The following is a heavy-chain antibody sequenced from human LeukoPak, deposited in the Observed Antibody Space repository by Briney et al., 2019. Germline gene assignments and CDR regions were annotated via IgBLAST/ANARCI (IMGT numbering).Heavy chain of an antibody. Sequence: QTLSLTCVISGDSVSSKTSGWNWIRQSPSRGLEWLGRTYYRSKWYNDYAVSVKSRITINPDTSKNQFSLQLNSVTPEDTAVYYCARAFSTRYSSSWFFDYWGQGTLVTVSS. CDR1: GDSVSSKTSG. J-gene: IGHJ4*02. CDR2: TYYRSKWYN. V-gene: IGHV6-1*01. CDR3: ARAFSTRYSSSWFFDY. D-gene: IGHD6-13*01.